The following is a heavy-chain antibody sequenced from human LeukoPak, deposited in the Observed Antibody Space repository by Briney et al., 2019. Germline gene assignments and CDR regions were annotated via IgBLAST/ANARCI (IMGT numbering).Heavy chain of an antibody. D-gene: IGHD3-3*01. CDR2: ISGSGGST. Sequence: GGSLRLSCAASGFTFSSYAMSWVRQAPGKGLEWVSAISGSGGSTYYADSVKGRFTISRDNSKNTLYLQMNSPRAEDTAVYYCAKDLGIRSSIEYYFDYWGQGTLVTVSS. CDR3: AKDLGIRSSIEYYFDY. CDR1: GFTFSSYA. V-gene: IGHV3-23*01. J-gene: IGHJ4*02.